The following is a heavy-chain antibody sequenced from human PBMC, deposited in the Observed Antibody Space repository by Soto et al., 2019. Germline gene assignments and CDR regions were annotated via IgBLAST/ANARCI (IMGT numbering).Heavy chain of an antibody. CDR2: IYPGDSDT. CDR1: GYSFTSYW. J-gene: IGHJ6*03. Sequence: PGESLKISCKGSGYSFTSYWIGWVRQMPGKGLEWMGIIYPGDSDTRYSPSFQGQVTISADKSISTAYLQWSSLKASDTAMYYCARSCSGGSCSYPDYYYYMGVWGKGTTVTVSS. D-gene: IGHD2-15*01. V-gene: IGHV5-51*01. CDR3: ARSCSGGSCSYPDYYYYMGV.